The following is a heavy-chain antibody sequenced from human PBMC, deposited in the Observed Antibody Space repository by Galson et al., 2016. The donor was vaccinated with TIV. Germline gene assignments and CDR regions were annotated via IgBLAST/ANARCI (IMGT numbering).Heavy chain of an antibody. D-gene: IGHD3-16*01. CDR2: IYYSGST. Sequence: TLSLTCTVSGGSISSGGYYWSWIRQHPGKGLEWIGYIYYSGSTYYNPSLKSRVTISVDTSKNQFSLKLSSVTAADTAVYYCARVGLKYYYGLDVWGQGTTVTVSS. CDR3: ARVGLKYYYGLDV. CDR1: GGSISSGGYY. J-gene: IGHJ6*02. V-gene: IGHV4-31*03.